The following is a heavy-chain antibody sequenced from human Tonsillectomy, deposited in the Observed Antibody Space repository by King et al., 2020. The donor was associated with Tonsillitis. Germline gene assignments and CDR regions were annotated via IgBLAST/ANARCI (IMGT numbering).Heavy chain of an antibody. Sequence: QLVQSGGGLVQPGGSLRLSCAASGFTFSSYRMSWVRQAPGKGLEWVANIKQDGSEKYYVDSVKGRFTISRDNAKNSLYLQMNSLRAEDTAVYYCARDQVPLTGFYYFDYWGQGTLVTVSS. CDR1: GFTFSSYR. D-gene: IGHD7-27*01. CDR2: IKQDGSEK. J-gene: IGHJ4*02. CDR3: ARDQVPLTGFYYFDY. V-gene: IGHV3-7*01.